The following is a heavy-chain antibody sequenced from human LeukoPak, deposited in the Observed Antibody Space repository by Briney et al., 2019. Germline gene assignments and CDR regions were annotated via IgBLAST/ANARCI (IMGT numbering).Heavy chain of an antibody. J-gene: IGHJ4*02. Sequence: GGSLRLSCAASGFTFSSSAMSWVRQVPGKGLEWVSAISGSGGSTYYADSVKGRFTISRDNSKNTLYLQMNSLRAEDTAVYYCAKGRYSSGWLHDYWGQGTLVTVSS. D-gene: IGHD6-19*01. CDR3: AKGRYSSGWLHDY. CDR2: ISGSGGST. V-gene: IGHV3-23*01. CDR1: GFTFSSSA.